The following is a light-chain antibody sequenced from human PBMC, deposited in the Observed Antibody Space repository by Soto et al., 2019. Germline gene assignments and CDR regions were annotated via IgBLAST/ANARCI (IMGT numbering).Light chain of an antibody. J-gene: IGKJ4*01. Sequence: EIVLTQSPGTLSLSPGERATLSCRASQSVSSSYLAWYQQKPGQAPRLLIYGASSRATGLPDRFSGSGSGTEITLTISRLEPEDFAVDYCQKYGSSPPVTFGGGTKVELK. CDR3: QKYGSSPPVT. CDR2: GAS. V-gene: IGKV3-20*01. CDR1: QSVSSSY.